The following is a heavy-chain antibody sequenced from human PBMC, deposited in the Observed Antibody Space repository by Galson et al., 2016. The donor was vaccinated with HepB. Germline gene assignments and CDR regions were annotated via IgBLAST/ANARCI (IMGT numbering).Heavy chain of an antibody. CDR3: ARDGPEWVMATITILFYYYGMDV. D-gene: IGHD5-24*01. Sequence: SLRLSCAASGFTFSSYSMSWVRQAPGKGLEWVPYISSSSSTIYYADSVKGRFTLPRDNAKNSLYLQMNSLRDEDTAVYYCARDGPEWVMATITILFYYYGMDVWGQGNTVTVSS. V-gene: IGHV3-48*02. CDR1: GFTFSSYS. CDR2: ISSSSSTI. J-gene: IGHJ6*02.